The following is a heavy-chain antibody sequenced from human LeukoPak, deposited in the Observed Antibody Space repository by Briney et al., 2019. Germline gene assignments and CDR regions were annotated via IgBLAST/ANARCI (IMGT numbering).Heavy chain of an antibody. J-gene: IGHJ4*02. Sequence: PSETLSLTCTVSGGSISSHYWSWIRQPPGKGLEWIGYIYYSGSTNYNPSLKSRVTISVDTSKNQFSLKLSSVTAADTAVYYCAREDSRDDYWGQGTLVTVSS. CDR3: AREDSRDDY. D-gene: IGHD6-13*01. CDR2: IYYSGST. V-gene: IGHV4-59*11. CDR1: GGSISSHY.